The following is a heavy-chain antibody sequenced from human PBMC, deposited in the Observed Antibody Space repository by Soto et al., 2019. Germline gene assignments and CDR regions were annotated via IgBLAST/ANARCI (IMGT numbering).Heavy chain of an antibody. CDR1: GYSFAGYW. CDR3: ARKIYDSDTGPNFQYYFDS. D-gene: IGHD3-22*01. J-gene: IGHJ4*02. V-gene: IGHV5-10-1*01. Sequence: ESLKLSCKGXGYSFAGYWITWVRQKPGKGLEWMGRIDPSDSQTYYSPSFRGHVTISVTKSITTVFLQWSSLRASDTAMYYCARKIYDSDTGPNFQYYFDSWGQGTPVTVSS. CDR2: IDPSDSQT.